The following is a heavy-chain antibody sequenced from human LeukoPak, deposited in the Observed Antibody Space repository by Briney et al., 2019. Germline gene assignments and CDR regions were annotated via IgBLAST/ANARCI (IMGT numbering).Heavy chain of an antibody. CDR2: IYYSGST. V-gene: IGHV4-61*01. D-gene: IGHD3-22*01. Sequence: PSETLSLTCTVSGGSISSSSYYWSWIRQPPGKGLEWIGYIYYSGSTNYNPSLKSRVTISVDTSKNQFSLKLSSVTAADTAVYYCARGTYYYDSSGYYFDYWGQGTLVTVSS. CDR1: GGSISSSSYY. CDR3: ARGTYYYDSSGYYFDY. J-gene: IGHJ4*02.